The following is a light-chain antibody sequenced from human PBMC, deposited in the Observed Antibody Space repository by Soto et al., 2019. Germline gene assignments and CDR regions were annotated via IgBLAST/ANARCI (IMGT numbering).Light chain of an antibody. CDR3: HQYTTWWT. CDR2: GAS. Sequence: EIVMTQSPATLSVSPGERVTVSCRASQSVSSSLAWYQQKPGQAPRLLIYGASTRAVGIPGRFSGSGSETEFTLTISSLQSESFAVYYCHQYTTWWTFGQGTKVETK. J-gene: IGKJ1*01. CDR1: QSVSSS. V-gene: IGKV3-15*01.